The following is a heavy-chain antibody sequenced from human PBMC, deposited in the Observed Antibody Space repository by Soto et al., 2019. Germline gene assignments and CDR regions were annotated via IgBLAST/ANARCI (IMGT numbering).Heavy chain of an antibody. D-gene: IGHD3-16*02. CDR2: IYYSGST. J-gene: IGHJ6*03. CDR1: GGSISSSSYY. Sequence: QLQLQESGPGLVKPSETLSLTCTVSGGSISSSSYYWGWIRQPPGKGLEWIGSIYYSGSTYYNPSLKSRVTISVDTSKNQFSLKLSSVTAADTAVYYCARQWYWHYIWGSYRYTNYYYYYYMDVWGKGTTVTVSS. CDR3: ARQWYWHYIWGSYRYTNYYYYYYMDV. V-gene: IGHV4-39*01.